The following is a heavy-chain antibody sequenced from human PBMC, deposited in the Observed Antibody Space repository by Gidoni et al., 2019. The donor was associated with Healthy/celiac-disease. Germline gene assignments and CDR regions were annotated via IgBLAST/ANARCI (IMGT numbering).Heavy chain of an antibody. CDR2: ISYDGSNK. CDR3: AKDYYGSGSYYLDYYYYGMDV. Sequence: QVQLVESGGGVVQPGRSLRLSCAASGFTFSSHGMPWVRQAPGKGLEWVEVISYDGSNKYYADAVKGRFTISRDNSKNTLYLQMNSLRAEDTAVYYCAKDYYGSGSYYLDYYYYGMDVWGQGTTVTVSS. J-gene: IGHJ6*02. D-gene: IGHD3-10*01. V-gene: IGHV3-30*18. CDR1: GFTFSSHG.